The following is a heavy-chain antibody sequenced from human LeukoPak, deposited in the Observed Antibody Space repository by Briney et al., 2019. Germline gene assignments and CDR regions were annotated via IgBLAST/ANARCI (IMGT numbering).Heavy chain of an antibody. D-gene: IGHD2-21*02. V-gene: IGHV3-48*04. CDR2: ISSSGRTR. J-gene: IGHJ6*03. CDR3: ARVIVVVTGNYMDV. CDR1: GFIFSNYW. Sequence: GGSLRLSCATSGFIFSNYWMSWVRQAPGKGLEWVSYISSSGRTRYNADSVKGRFTISRDNAKNSLYLQMNSLRAEDTAVYYCARVIVVVTGNYMDVWGKGTTVIFSS.